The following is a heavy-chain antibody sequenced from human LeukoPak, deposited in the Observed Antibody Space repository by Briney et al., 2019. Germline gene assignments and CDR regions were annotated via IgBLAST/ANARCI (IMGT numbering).Heavy chain of an antibody. J-gene: IGHJ2*01. D-gene: IGHD3-22*01. CDR2: IYYSGNT. V-gene: IGHV4-59*01. CDR3: ARDRDSSGLRDFDL. CDR1: GGSISSYY. Sequence: SETLSLTCTVSGGSISSYYWSWIRQPPGKGLEWIGYIYYSGNTNYNPSLKSRVSISIDTSKNRFSLQLSSVTAADTAVYYCARDRDSSGLRDFDLWGRGTLVTVSA.